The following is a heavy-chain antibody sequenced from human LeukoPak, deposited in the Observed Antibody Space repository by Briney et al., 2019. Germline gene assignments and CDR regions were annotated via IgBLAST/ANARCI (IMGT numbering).Heavy chain of an antibody. CDR3: ATGGVRYCSTTSCLGY. CDR1: GGSISSYY. Sequence: SETLSLTCTATGGSISSYYWGWLRQPPGKGLDWIGYIYYSGGTSYNPSLRSRVTISVDTPKNQFSLKLSSVTAADTAVYYCATGGVRYCSTTSCLGYWGQGTLVTVSS. J-gene: IGHJ4*02. D-gene: IGHD2-2*01. V-gene: IGHV4-59*01. CDR2: IYYSGGT.